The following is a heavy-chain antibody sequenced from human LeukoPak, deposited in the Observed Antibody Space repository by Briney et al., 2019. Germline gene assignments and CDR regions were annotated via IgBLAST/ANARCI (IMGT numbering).Heavy chain of an antibody. V-gene: IGHV1-8*01. CDR3: ARGLVGSSPSY. D-gene: IGHD6-6*01. CDR1: GYTFTSYD. J-gene: IGHJ4*02. CDR2: MNPNSGNT. Sequence: GASVKVSCKASGYTFTSYDMNWVRRAPGQGLEWMGWMNPNSGNTGYGQRFQGRVTMTRNTSISTAYMELSSLRSEDTAVYYCARGLVGSSPSYWGQGTLVTVSS.